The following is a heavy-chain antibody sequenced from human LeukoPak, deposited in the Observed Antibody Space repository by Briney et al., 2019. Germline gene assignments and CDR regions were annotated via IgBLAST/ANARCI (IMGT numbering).Heavy chain of an antibody. CDR2: INHSGST. D-gene: IGHD1-26*01. Sequence: PSETLSLTCAVYGGSFSGYYWSWIRQPPGKGLEWIGEINHSGSTNYNPSLNSRVTMSVDTSKNQFSLKLSSVTAADTAVYYCAREEGGFDYWGQGTLVTVSS. CDR3: AREEGGFDY. CDR1: GGSFSGYY. V-gene: IGHV4-34*01. J-gene: IGHJ4*02.